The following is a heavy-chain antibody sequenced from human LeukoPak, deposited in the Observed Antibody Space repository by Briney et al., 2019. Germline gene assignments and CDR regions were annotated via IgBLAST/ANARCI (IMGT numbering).Heavy chain of an antibody. V-gene: IGHV1-69*04. CDR3: ARGSHSSSWYSSFYYYYGMDV. CDR1: GGTFSSYA. CDR2: IIPILGIA. J-gene: IGHJ6*02. D-gene: IGHD6-13*01. Sequence: ASVKVSCKASGGTFSSYAISWVRQAPGQGLEWMGRIIPILGIANYAQKFQGRVTITADKSTSIAYMELSSLRSEDTAVYYCARGSHSSSWYSSFYYYYGMDVWGQGTTVTVSS.